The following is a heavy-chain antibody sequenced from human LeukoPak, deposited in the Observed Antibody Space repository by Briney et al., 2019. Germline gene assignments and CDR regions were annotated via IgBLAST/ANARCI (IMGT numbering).Heavy chain of an antibody. J-gene: IGHJ4*02. CDR2: INHSGST. CDR3: ARIAARKYYYGSGSSQFDY. Sequence: TSETLSLTCAVYGGSFSGYYWSWIRQPPGKGLEWIGEINHSGSTNYNPSLKSRVTISVDTSKNQFSLKLSSVTAADTAVYYCARIAARKYYYGSGSSQFDYWGQGTLVTVSS. V-gene: IGHV4-34*01. D-gene: IGHD3-10*01. CDR1: GGSFSGYY.